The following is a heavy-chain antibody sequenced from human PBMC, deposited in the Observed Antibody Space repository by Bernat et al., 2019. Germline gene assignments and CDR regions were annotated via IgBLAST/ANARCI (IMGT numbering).Heavy chain of an antibody. CDR3: ARRHHGDYPLVSGGMDV. CDR2: IYYSGST. V-gene: IGHV4-30-2*03. CDR1: GGSISSGGYS. J-gene: IGHJ6*02. D-gene: IGHD4-17*01. Sequence: QLQLQESGSGLVKPSQTLSLTCAVSGGSISSGGYSWSWIRQPPGKGLEWIGYIYYSGSTNYNPSLKSRVTISVDTSKNQFSLKLSSVTAADTAVYYCARRHHGDYPLVSGGMDVWGQGTTVTVSS.